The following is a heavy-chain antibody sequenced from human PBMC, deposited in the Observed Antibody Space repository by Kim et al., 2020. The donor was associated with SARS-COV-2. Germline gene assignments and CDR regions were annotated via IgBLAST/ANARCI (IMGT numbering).Heavy chain of an antibody. D-gene: IGHD3-3*01. Sequence: GGSLRLSCAASGFTFSSYVMSWVRQAPGKGLEWVSAISGSGGSTDYADSVKGRFTISRDNTKNKLYLQMNSLRAEEKAVYYCVKYISRITIVGLVTRGGMDVWGKGATVTVSS. CDR1: GFTFSSYV. CDR2: ISGSGGST. CDR3: VKYISRITIVGLVTRGGMDV. J-gene: IGHJ6*04. V-gene: IGHV3-23*01.